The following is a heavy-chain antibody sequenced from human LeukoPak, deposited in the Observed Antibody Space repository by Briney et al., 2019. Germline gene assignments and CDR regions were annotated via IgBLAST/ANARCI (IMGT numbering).Heavy chain of an antibody. CDR1: GGTFSSYT. V-gene: IGHV1-69*04. D-gene: IGHD5-18*01. J-gene: IGHJ4*02. CDR2: IIPILGIA. Sequence: ASVKVSCXASGGTFSSYTISWVRQAPGQGLEWMGRIIPILGIANYAQKFQGRVTITADKSTSTAYMELSSLRSEDTAVYYCARDHPDTAMAPFDYWGQGTLVTVSS. CDR3: ARDHPDTAMAPFDY.